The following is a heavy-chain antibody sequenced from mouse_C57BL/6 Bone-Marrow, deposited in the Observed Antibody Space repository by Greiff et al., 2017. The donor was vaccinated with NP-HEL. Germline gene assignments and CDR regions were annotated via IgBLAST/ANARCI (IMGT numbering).Heavy chain of an antibody. Sequence: EVQLVESGGGLVKPGGSLKLSCAASGFTFSDYGMHWVRQAPEGGLEWVAYISSGSSTIYYADTVKGRFTISRDNAKNTLFLQMTSLRSEDTAMYCCARRMITPYWYFDVWGTGTTVTVSS. CDR1: GFTFSDYG. V-gene: IGHV5-17*01. D-gene: IGHD2-4*01. CDR2: ISSGSSTI. CDR3: ARRMITPYWYFDV. J-gene: IGHJ1*03.